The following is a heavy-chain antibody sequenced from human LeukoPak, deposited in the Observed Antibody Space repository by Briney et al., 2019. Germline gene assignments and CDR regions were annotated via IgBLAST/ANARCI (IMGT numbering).Heavy chain of an antibody. CDR1: GFTFSSYS. D-gene: IGHD5-24*01. J-gene: IGHJ4*02. CDR3: ARDKEMATISYYFDY. V-gene: IGHV3-21*01. CDR2: ISSSSSYI. Sequence: PGGSLRLSCAASGFTFSSYSMNWVRQAPGKGQEWVSSISSSSSYIYYADSVKGRFTISRDNAKNSLYLQMNSLRAEDTAVYYCARDKEMATISYYFDYWGQGTLVTVSS.